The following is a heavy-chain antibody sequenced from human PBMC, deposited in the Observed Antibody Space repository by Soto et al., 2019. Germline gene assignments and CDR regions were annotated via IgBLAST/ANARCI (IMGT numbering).Heavy chain of an antibody. CDR1: GYTFTSYG. CDR3: ARERKFLEWLLPSAGFDY. Sequence: ASVKVSCKASGYTFTSYGISWVRQAPGQGLEWMGWISAYNGNTNYAQKLQGRVTMTTDTSTSTAYMELRSLRSDDTAVYYCARERKFLEWLLPSAGFDYWGQGTLVTVSS. CDR2: ISAYNGNT. J-gene: IGHJ4*02. D-gene: IGHD3-3*01. V-gene: IGHV1-18*01.